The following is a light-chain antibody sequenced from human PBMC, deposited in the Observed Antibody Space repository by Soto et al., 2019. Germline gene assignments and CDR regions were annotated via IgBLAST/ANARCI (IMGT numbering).Light chain of an antibody. CDR1: QGIASG. CDR3: QQVNSYPFT. J-gene: IGKJ4*01. V-gene: IGKV1-13*02. Sequence: AIQLTQSPSSLAASTGDRVTITCRASQGIASGLAWYQQKPGKAPKLLIQDASSLESGVPSRFSGSGSGTDFTLTISSLQPEDFATYHCQQVNSYPFTFGGGTKVEI. CDR2: DAS.